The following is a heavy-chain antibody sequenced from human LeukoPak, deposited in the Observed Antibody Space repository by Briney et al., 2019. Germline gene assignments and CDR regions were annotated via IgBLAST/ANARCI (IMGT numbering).Heavy chain of an antibody. V-gene: IGHV3-9*01. J-gene: IGHJ4*02. Sequence: GGSLRLSCAASGFTFDDYAMHWVRQAPGKGLEWVSGISWNSGSIGYADSVKGRFTISRDNAKNSLYLQMNSLRAEDTAVYYCARGGSYYFDYWGQGTLVTVSS. CDR3: ARGGSYYFDY. D-gene: IGHD1-26*01. CDR2: ISWNSGSI. CDR1: GFTFDDYA.